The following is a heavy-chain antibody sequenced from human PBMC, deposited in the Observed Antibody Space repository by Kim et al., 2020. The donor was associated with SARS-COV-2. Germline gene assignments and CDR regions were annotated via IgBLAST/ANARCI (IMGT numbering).Heavy chain of an antibody. CDR3: ARDEVVVAATSPYYYYYGMDV. V-gene: IGHV1-2*04. Sequence: ASVKVSCKASGYTFTGYYMHWVRQAPGHGLEWMGWINPNSGGTNYAQKFQGWVTMTRDTSISTAYMELSRLRSDDTAVYYCARDEVVVAATSPYYYYYGMDVWGQGTTVTVSS. CDR1: GYTFTGYY. J-gene: IGHJ6*02. CDR2: INPNSGGT. D-gene: IGHD2-15*01.